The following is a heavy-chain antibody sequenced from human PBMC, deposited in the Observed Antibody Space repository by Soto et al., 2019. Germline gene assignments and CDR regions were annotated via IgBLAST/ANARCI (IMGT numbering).Heavy chain of an antibody. Sequence: PSGTPSLTRTVSVGSMSIGDYDWSWIRQPPGKGLEWIGYIYYTGSTYYNPSLKNRVTISVDTSKNQFSLKLSSVTAADTAVYYCARGSRPFDYWGQGTLVTVSS. CDR3: ARGSRPFDY. V-gene: IGHV4-30-4*08. J-gene: IGHJ4*02. CDR1: VGSMSIGDYD. CDR2: IYYTGST.